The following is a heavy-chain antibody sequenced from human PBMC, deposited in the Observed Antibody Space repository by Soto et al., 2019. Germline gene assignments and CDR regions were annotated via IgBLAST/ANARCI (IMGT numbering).Heavy chain of an antibody. CDR1: GGSFSGYY. V-gene: IGHV4-34*01. CDR2: INHSGST. D-gene: IGHD3-22*01. CDR3: ARGRESRYYDSSGRYFDY. J-gene: IGHJ4*02. Sequence: PLETLSLTCAVYGGSFSGYYWSWIRQPPGKGLEWIGEINHSGSTNYNPSLKSRVTISVDTSKNQFSLKLSSVTAADTAVYYCARGRESRYYDSSGRYFDYWGQGTLVTVSS.